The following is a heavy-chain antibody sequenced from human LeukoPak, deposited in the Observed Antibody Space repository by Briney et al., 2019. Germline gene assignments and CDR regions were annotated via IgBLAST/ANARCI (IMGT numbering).Heavy chain of an antibody. CDR3: ARHDRAGPTGIFDY. V-gene: IGHV4-61*02. J-gene: IGHJ4*02. D-gene: IGHD4-17*01. Sequence: SETLSLTCTVSGGSISSGTYYWSWIRQPAGKGLEWIGRIYSSGSTNYNPSLKSRVTVSVDTSKNQFSLKLTSVTAADTALYYCARHDRAGPTGIFDYWGQGTLVTVSS. CDR1: GGSISSGTYY. CDR2: IYSSGST.